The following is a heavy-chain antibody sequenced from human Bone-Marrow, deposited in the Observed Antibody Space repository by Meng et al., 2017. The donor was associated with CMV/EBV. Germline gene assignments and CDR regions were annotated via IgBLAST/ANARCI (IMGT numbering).Heavy chain of an antibody. V-gene: IGHV1-2*05. Sequence: ASVKVSCKASGYTFTVYYMHWVRQAPGQGLEWMGRINPNSGGADFAQKFQGRVTMTRDTSISTAYMEVSRLRSDDTDVYFCARARSEHSYAYDGTDYYYYYGMDVWGQGTTVTVSS. CDR2: INPNSGGA. D-gene: IGHD5-18*01. CDR1: GYTFTVYY. CDR3: ARARSEHSYAYDGTDYYYYYGMDV. J-gene: IGHJ6*02.